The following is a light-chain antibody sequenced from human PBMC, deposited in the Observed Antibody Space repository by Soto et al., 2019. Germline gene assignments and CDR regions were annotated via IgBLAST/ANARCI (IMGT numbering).Light chain of an antibody. CDR2: GAS. J-gene: IGKJ3*01. Sequence: DIQMTQSPSSLSAYLVDRVTITCRASQGISNYLAWYQQKPGRLPKLLLFGASTLQSGVPARFSGSGSGTLFTLTINGLLPEDVATYYCQKYDRAPFTFGPGTNVDI. V-gene: IGKV1-27*01. CDR1: QGISNY. CDR3: QKYDRAPFT.